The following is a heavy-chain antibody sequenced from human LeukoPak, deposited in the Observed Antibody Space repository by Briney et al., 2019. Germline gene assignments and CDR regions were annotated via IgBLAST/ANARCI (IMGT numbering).Heavy chain of an antibody. CDR3: ARAPGVNYYYYMDV. D-gene: IGHD2-8*01. J-gene: IGHJ6*03. V-gene: IGHV3-20*04. CDR1: GFSFDDYG. CDR2: IKWNGGST. Sequence: PGGSLRLSCATSGFSFDDYGMSWVRQAPGKGLEGVSGIKWNGGSTVYADSVKGRFTISRDNAKNSLFLQMNSLRAEDTALYYCARAPGVNYYYYMDVWGKGTTVTVSS.